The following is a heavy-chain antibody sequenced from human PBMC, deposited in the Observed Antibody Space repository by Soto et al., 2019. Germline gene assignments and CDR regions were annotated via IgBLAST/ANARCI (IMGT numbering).Heavy chain of an antibody. CDR1: GASFTSNDW. Sequence: QVQLQESGPGLVKPSGTLSLTCAVSGASFTSNDWWTWVRQPPGRGLEWIGEIYRTGSTNYNPSLKSRVTISLDKSENQFSLKVTSLTAADTAVYYCASRDLGTSVDYWGQGTLVTVSS. CDR3: ASRDLGTSVDY. V-gene: IGHV4-4*02. J-gene: IGHJ4*02. D-gene: IGHD1-7*01. CDR2: IYRTGST.